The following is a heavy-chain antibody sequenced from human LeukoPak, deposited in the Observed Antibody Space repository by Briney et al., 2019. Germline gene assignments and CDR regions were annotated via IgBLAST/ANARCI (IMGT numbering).Heavy chain of an antibody. CDR2: IYYSGST. J-gene: IGHJ4*02. CDR3: ARALLRPVVAATLSFDY. D-gene: IGHD2-15*01. Sequence: ASETLSLTCTVSGDSISSSSYYWGWIRQPPGKGLEWIGRIYYSGSTYYNPSLKSRVTISVDTSKNQFSLKLSSVTAADTAVYYCARALLRPVVAATLSFDYWGQGTLVTVSS. V-gene: IGHV4-39*07. CDR1: GDSISSSSYY.